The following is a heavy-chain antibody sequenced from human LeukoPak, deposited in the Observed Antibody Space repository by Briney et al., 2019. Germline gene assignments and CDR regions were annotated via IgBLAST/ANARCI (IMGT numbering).Heavy chain of an antibody. V-gene: IGHV3-30-3*01. D-gene: IGHD3-22*01. CDR2: ISYDGNNK. Sequence: GGSLRLSCAASGFTFSSYAMHWVRQAPGKGLEWVAVISYDGNNKYYADSVKGRFTISRDNSKNTLYLQMNSLRAEDTAVYYCARLDYDTSGYYYGDSWGQGTLVTVSS. J-gene: IGHJ4*02. CDR1: GFTFSSYA. CDR3: ARLDYDTSGYYYGDS.